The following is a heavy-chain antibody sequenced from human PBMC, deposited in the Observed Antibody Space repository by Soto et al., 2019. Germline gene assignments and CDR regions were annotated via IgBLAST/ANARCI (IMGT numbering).Heavy chain of an antibody. J-gene: IGHJ4*02. D-gene: IGHD3-22*01. CDR3: ARDWSRYFDSSGLMWFY. CDR2: ISAHNGDT. V-gene: IGHV1-18*04. CDR1: GYTFNYYG. Sequence: ASVRVSCKASGYTFNYYGISWVRQAPGQGLEWVGWISAHNGDTKYAQNLQGRLTLTTDTSTSTAYMELTSLTSDDTAVYYCARDWSRYFDSSGLMWFYWGQGTLVTVSS.